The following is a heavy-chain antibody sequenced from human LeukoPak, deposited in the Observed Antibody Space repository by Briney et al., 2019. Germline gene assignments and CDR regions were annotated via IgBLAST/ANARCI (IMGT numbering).Heavy chain of an antibody. Sequence: ASVKVSCKASGYTFRSYGISWVRQAPGQGLEWMGWISVYNGNTNYAQKLQGRVTMTTDTSTSTAYMELRSLRSDDTAVYYCAGASLPFIPSNWFDPWGQGTLVTVSS. CDR3: AGASLPFIPSNWFDP. V-gene: IGHV1-18*01. J-gene: IGHJ5*02. D-gene: IGHD3-16*01. CDR2: ISVYNGNT. CDR1: GYTFRSYG.